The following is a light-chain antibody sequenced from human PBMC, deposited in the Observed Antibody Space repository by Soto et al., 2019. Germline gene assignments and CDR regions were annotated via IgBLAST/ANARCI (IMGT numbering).Light chain of an antibody. CDR3: QHHNSYSQP. Sequence: DIQLTQSPPTLSASVGDRVTITCRASQSIRYYLAWYQQMPGKAPKLLIYGASSLQRGVPSRFSGSGSGTEFTLPISRRQPDDFASYFCQHHNSYSQPFGQGTKVEIK. J-gene: IGKJ1*01. CDR2: GAS. CDR1: QSIRYY. V-gene: IGKV1-5*01.